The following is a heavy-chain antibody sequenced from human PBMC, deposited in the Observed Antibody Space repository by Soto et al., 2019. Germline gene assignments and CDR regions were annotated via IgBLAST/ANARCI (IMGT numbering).Heavy chain of an antibody. CDR2: ISGSGGST. CDR3: AKDQAIFGVIDY. D-gene: IGHD3-3*01. J-gene: IGHJ4*02. Sequence: EVQLLESGGGLVQPGGSLRLSCAASGFTFSSYALSWVRQAPGKGLEWVSAISGSGGSTYYADSVKGRFTISRDNSKNTRYLQMNSLRAEDTAVYYCAKDQAIFGVIDYWGQGTLVTVSS. CDR1: GFTFSSYA. V-gene: IGHV3-23*01.